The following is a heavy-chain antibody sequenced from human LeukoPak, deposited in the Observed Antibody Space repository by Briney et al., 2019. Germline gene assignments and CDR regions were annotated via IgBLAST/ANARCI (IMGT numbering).Heavy chain of an antibody. CDR1: GGPISTDGYH. CDR2: IYYSGST. V-gene: IGHV4-31*03. D-gene: IGHD6-13*01. Sequence: SETLSLTCTVSGGPISTDGYHWSWIRQHPGTGLTWIGYIYYSGSTYYNPSLKSRVTISVDTSENQFSLKLSSVTAADTAVYYCAREHSSSSWFDPWGQGTLVTVSS. J-gene: IGHJ5*02. CDR3: AREHSSSSWFDP.